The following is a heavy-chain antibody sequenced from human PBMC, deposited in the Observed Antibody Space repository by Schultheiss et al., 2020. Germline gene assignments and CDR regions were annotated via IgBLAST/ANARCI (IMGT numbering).Heavy chain of an antibody. D-gene: IGHD3-22*01. J-gene: IGHJ3*02. CDR3: ARGDYYDSSGYYYDANDAFDI. CDR2: IYYSGST. Sequence: SETLSLTCTVSGGSISSGGYYWSWIRQHPGKGLEWIGYIYYSGSTNYNPSLKSRVTISVDRSKNQFSLKLSSVTAADTAVYYCARGDYYDSSGYYYDANDAFDIWGQGTMVTVSS. V-gene: IGHV4-31*03. CDR1: GGSISSGGYY.